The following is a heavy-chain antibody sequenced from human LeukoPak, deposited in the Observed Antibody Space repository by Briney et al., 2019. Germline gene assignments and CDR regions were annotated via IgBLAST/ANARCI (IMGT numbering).Heavy chain of an antibody. V-gene: IGHV4-34*01. J-gene: IGHJ5*02. CDR3: ARHSPGYSSSWYVVYNWFDP. CDR2: INHSGST. CDR1: GGSFSGYY. Sequence: PSETLSLTCAVYGGSFSGYYWSWIRQPPGKGLEWIGEINHSGSTNYNPSLKSRVTISVDTSKNQFSLKLSSVTAADTAVYYCARHSPGYSSSWYVVYNWFDPWGQGTLVTVSS. D-gene: IGHD6-13*01.